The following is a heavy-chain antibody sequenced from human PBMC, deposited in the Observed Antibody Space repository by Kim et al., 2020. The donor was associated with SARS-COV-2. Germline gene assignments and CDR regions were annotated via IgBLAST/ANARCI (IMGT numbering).Heavy chain of an antibody. V-gene: IGHV3-23*01. J-gene: IGHJ6*02. CDR3: AKDLITIPRYGMDV. D-gene: IGHD3-9*01. Sequence: GDSGKGRYTISRDNCKNTLDLQMNSLRAEDTAEYYCAKDLITIPRYGMDVWGQGTTVTVSS.